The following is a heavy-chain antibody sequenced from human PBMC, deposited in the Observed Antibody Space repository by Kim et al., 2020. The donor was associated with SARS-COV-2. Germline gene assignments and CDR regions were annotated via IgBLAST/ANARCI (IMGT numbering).Heavy chain of an antibody. CDR1: GFTFSMYS. V-gene: IGHV3-21*04. CDR3: ASRSPPTTTVPNHDFYY. D-gene: IGHD4-17*01. Sequence: GGSLRLSCEASGFTFSMYSMAWVRQAPGEGLQWISSISSSATDIHNADSVKGRLTIRSDTAKNSLILLMTSLRAEDTADYYSASRSPPTTTVPNHDFYY. CDR2: ISSSATDI. J-gene: IGHJ6*01.